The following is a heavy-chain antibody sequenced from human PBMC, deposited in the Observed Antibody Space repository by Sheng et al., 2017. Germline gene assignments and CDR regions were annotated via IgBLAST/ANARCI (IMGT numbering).Heavy chain of an antibody. CDR2: ISGSGGST. V-gene: IGHV3-23*04. CDR1: GFTFSSYG. D-gene: IGHD3-9*01. J-gene: IGHJ3*02. CDR3: AKDQANVRLVTPFGAFDI. Sequence: EVQLVESGGGLVQPGGTLRLSCAASGFTFSSYGMSWVRQAPGKGLEWVSAISGSGGSTYYADSVKGRFTISRDNSKNTLYLQMNSLRAEDTAVYYCAKDQANVRLVTPFGAFDIWGQGTMVTVSS.